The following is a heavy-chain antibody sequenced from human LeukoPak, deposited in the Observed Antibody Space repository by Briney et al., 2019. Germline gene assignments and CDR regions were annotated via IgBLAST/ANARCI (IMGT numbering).Heavy chain of an antibody. J-gene: IGHJ5*02. Sequence: GGSLRLSCVVSGLTFSNFKMNWVRQAPGKGLEWVSAISGSGGSTYYADSVKGRFTISRDNSKNTLYLQMNSLRAEDTAVYYCAKDGSGAVAGRNWFDPWGQGTLVTVSS. D-gene: IGHD6-19*01. V-gene: IGHV3-23*01. CDR3: AKDGSGAVAGRNWFDP. CDR2: ISGSGGST. CDR1: GLTFSNFK.